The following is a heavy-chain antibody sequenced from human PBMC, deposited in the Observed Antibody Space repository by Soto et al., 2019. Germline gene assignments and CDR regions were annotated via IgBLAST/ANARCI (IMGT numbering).Heavy chain of an antibody. CDR1: GFTVSSNY. D-gene: IGHD4-17*01. CDR2: IYSGGST. CDR3: ARLSDYGDSHLIDY. J-gene: IGHJ4*02. V-gene: IGHV3-53*04. Sequence: EVQLVESGGDLVQPGGSLRLSCAASGFTVSSNYMSWVRQAPGKGLEWVSVIYSGGSTYYADSVKGRFTISRHNSKNTLYLQMNSLRAEDTAVYYCARLSDYGDSHLIDYWGQGTLVTVSS.